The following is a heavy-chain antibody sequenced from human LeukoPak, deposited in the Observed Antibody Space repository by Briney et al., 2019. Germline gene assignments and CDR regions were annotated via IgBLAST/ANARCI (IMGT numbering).Heavy chain of an antibody. V-gene: IGHV4-59*08. J-gene: IGHJ1*01. D-gene: IGHD6-13*01. CDR2: IYYSGST. CDR1: GGSISSYY. CDR3: ARHRSSSWSEYFQR. Sequence: SETLSLTCTVSGGSISSYYWSWIRQPPGKGLEWIGYIYYSGSTNYNPSLKSRVTISVDTSKNQFSLKLSSVTAADTAVYYCARHRSSSWSEYFQRWGQGTLVTVSS.